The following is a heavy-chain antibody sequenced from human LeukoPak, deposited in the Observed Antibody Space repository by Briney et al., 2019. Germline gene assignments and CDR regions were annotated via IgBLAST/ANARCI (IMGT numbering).Heavy chain of an antibody. CDR2: INHSVST. CDR1: VGFFSGYY. Sequence: SETLSLTCAVYVGFFSGYYWSWIRQPPGKGLEWIGEINHSVSTNFNPSLKSRVTISVDTTKNQFSLKLSSVTAADTAVYYCARDRRHSISWEGLNWFDPWGQGTLVTVSS. J-gene: IGHJ5*02. V-gene: IGHV4-34*01. CDR3: ARDRRHSISWEGLNWFDP. D-gene: IGHD6-13*01.